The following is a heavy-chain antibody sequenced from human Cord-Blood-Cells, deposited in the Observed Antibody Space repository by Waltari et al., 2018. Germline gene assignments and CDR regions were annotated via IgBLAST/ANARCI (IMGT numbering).Heavy chain of an antibody. Sequence: QLQLQESGPGLVQPSETPSLTCTVSGGSISSSSYSWGWTRQPPGKGLEWIGSIYYRGSTYYNPSLKSRVTISVDTSKNQFSLKLSSVTAADTAVYYCARPLNYYDSSGYYYYWGQGTLVTVSS. D-gene: IGHD3-22*01. CDR3: ARPLNYYDSSGYYYY. CDR1: GGSISSSSYS. J-gene: IGHJ4*02. V-gene: IGHV4-39*01. CDR2: IYYRGST.